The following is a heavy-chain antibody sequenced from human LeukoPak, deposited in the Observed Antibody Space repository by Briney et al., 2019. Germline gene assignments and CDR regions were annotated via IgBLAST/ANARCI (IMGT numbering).Heavy chain of an antibody. CDR1: GFTFSSYA. CDR3: ARGDGDSPQAMDV. CDR2: ISYDGSNK. D-gene: IGHD4-17*01. Sequence: GGSLRLSCAASGFTFSSYAMHWVRQAPGKGLEWVALISYDGSNKYYADSVQGRFTISRDNSKNTLSLQMNSLRAEDTAVYYCARGDGDSPQAMDVWGQGTTVTVSS. J-gene: IGHJ6*02. V-gene: IGHV3-30-3*01.